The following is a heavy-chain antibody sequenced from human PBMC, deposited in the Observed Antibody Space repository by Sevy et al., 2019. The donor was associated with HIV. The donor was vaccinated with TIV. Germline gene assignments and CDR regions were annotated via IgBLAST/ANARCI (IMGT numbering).Heavy chain of an antibody. J-gene: IGHJ4*02. D-gene: IGHD1-26*01. CDR1: GFTFSDYY. CDR3: AGDHSIVGDLDY. Sequence: GGSLRLSCAASGFTFSDYYMSWIRQAPGKGPEWVSYISSSSYTNYADSVKGRFTISRDNAKNSLYLQMNGLRAGDTGVYYCAGDHSIVGDLDYWGQGTLVTVSS. V-gene: IGHV3-11*06. CDR2: ISSSSYT.